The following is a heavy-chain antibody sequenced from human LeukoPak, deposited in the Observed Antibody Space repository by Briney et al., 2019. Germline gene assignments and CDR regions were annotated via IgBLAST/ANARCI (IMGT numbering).Heavy chain of an antibody. J-gene: IGHJ5*02. Sequence: SETLSLTCTVSGGSISSSSYYWGWIRQPPGKGLEWIGSIYYSGCTYYNPSLKSRVTISVDTSKNQFSLKLSSVTAADTAVYYCARHRTALLGYCSSTSCYARNGWFDPWGQGTLVTVSS. D-gene: IGHD2-2*01. V-gene: IGHV4-39*01. CDR3: ARHRTALLGYCSSTSCYARNGWFDP. CDR1: GGSISSSSYY. CDR2: IYYSGCT.